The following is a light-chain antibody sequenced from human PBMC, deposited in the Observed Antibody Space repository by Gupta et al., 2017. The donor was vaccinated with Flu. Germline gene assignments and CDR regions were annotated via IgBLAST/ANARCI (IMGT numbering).Light chain of an antibody. Sequence: SSELSQPLSVSVALGQTAKITCGRNNIGSKNMYWYQQKPDQAPVLVIYRSNNRPSGIPERFSGSNSGNTATLTITRVLAGDEADYICQVWDSMSSSVFGGGTKLTVL. V-gene: IGLV3-9*01. CDR3: QVWDSMSSSV. CDR1: NIGSKN. J-gene: IGLJ3*02. CDR2: RSN.